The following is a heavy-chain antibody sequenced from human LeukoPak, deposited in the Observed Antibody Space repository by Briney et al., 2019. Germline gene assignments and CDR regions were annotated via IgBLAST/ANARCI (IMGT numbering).Heavy chain of an antibody. CDR1: GYTFTGYY. CDR3: ARGSLVVVPAATMYNWFDP. CDR2: INPNSGGT. D-gene: IGHD2-2*01. J-gene: IGHJ5*02. V-gene: IGHV1-2*04. Sequence: VASVKVSCKASGYTFTGYYMHWVRQAPGQGLEWMGWINPNSGGTNYAQKFQGWVTMTRDTSINTAYMELSRLRSDDTAVYYCARGSLVVVPAATMYNWFDPWGQGTLVTVSS.